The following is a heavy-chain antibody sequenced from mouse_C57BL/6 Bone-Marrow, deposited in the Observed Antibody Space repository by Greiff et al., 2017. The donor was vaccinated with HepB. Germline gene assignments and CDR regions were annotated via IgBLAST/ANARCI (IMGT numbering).Heavy chain of an antibody. J-gene: IGHJ2*01. Sequence: QVQLQQSGAELARPGASVKLSCKASGYTFTSYGISWVKQRTGQGLEWIGEIYPRSGNTYYNEKFKGKATLTADKSSSTAYMELRSLTSEDSAVYFCAALTGPDDYWGQGTTLTVSS. V-gene: IGHV1-81*01. CDR2: IYPRSGNT. CDR3: AALTGPDDY. CDR1: GYTFTSYG. D-gene: IGHD4-1*01.